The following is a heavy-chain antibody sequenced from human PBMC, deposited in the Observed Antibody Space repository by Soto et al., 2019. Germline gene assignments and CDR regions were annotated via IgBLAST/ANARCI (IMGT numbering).Heavy chain of an antibody. CDR2: IYYSGST. J-gene: IGHJ4*02. CDR1: GGSISSGGYY. V-gene: IGHV4-31*03. D-gene: IGHD3-3*01. Sequence: TLSLTCTVSGGSISSGGYYWSWIRQHPGKGLEWIGYIYYSGSTYYNPSLKSRVTISVDTSKNQFSLKLSSVTAADTAVYYCARTLYDDFWSGYYYYFDYWGQGTLVTVSS. CDR3: ARTLYDDFWSGYYYYFDY.